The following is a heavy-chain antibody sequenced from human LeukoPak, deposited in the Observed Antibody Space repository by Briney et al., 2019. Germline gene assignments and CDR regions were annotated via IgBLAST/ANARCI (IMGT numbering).Heavy chain of an antibody. D-gene: IGHD6-19*01. J-gene: IGHJ4*02. CDR1: GGSISSSSYY. Sequence: PSETLSLTCTVSGGSISSSSYYWGWIRQPPGKGLEWIGSIYYSGSTYYNPSLKRRVTISVDTSKNQFSLKLSSVTAADTAVYYCASFARIAVAVAYFDYWGQGTLVTVSS. CDR3: ASFARIAVAVAYFDY. V-gene: IGHV4-39*01. CDR2: IYYSGST.